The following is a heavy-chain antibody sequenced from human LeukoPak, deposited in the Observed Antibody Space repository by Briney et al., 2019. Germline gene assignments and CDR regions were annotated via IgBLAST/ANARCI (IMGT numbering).Heavy chain of an antibody. Sequence: PGGSLRLSCAASGFTFSSYAMSWVRQAPGKGLEWVSAISGSGGSTYYADSVKGRFTISRDNSKNTLYLQMNSLRAEDTAVYYCAKVDSTGYSSGWYFGQVGVVDYWGQGTLVTVSS. D-gene: IGHD6-19*01. CDR2: ISGSGGST. CDR3: AKVDSTGYSSGWYFGQVGVVDY. J-gene: IGHJ4*02. CDR1: GFTFSSYA. V-gene: IGHV3-23*01.